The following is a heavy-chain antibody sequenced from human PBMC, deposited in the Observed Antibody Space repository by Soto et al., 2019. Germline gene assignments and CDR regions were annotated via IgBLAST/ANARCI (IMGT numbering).Heavy chain of an antibody. Sequence: GGSLRLSCAASGFTVSSNYMSWVRQAPGKGLEWVSTITDSGGSTDYADSVKGRFTISRDNSKSTLYLQMNNLRADDTAVYYCAKLYWNPRYFDYWGQGARVTVSS. CDR2: ITDSGGST. CDR3: AKLYWNPRYFDY. J-gene: IGHJ4*02. V-gene: IGHV3-53*01. CDR1: GFTVSSNY. D-gene: IGHD1-1*01.